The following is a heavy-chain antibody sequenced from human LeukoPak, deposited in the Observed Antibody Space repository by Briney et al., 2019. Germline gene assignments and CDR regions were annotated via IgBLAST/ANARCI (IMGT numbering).Heavy chain of an antibody. CDR1: GFTFSNYA. CDR2: ISPSGDNT. D-gene: IGHD6-13*01. Sequence: PGGSLRLSCAASGFTFSNYAMSWVRLAPGKGLEWVSTISPSGDNTYYADSVKGRFTISRDNSKNTMYLQINSLRAEDTALYYCAKGEAEAGTSRLDYWGQGTRVTVSS. J-gene: IGHJ4*02. V-gene: IGHV3-23*01. CDR3: AKGEAEAGTSRLDY.